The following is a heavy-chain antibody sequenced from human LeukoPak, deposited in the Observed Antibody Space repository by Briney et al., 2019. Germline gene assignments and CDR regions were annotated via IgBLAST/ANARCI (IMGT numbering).Heavy chain of an antibody. CDR1: GYTFITYS. V-gene: IGHV1-18*01. CDR3: ARLGRGGAFDI. CDR2: TDHSDNT. D-gene: IGHD1-26*01. Sequence: APVKVSCKASGYTFITYSFSWVRQAPGQGLEWMGWTDHSDNTNSAQKLQGRITMTTDTSTSTAYMELRSLRSDDTAVYYCARLGRGGAFDIWGQGTLVTVSS. J-gene: IGHJ3*02.